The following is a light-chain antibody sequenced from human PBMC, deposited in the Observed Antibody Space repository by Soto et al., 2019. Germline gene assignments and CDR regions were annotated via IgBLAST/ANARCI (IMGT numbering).Light chain of an antibody. CDR1: QSASSSN. V-gene: IGKV3-20*01. Sequence: DIVLTQSPGTLSLSPGERATLSCRASQSASSSNFAWYQQKPGQAPRLLIYGASSRATGFPDRFSGSESGTDFTLTISRLEPEDFAVYYCQQYGSPPLTFGGGTKLEIK. J-gene: IGKJ4*01. CDR3: QQYGSPPLT. CDR2: GAS.